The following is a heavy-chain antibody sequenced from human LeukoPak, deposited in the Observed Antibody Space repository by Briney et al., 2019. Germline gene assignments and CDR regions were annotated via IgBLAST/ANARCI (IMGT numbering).Heavy chain of an antibody. CDR1: GDIVSSNSAA. CDR2: TYYRSNLYN. CDR3: AREQESELWADDYYYYYMDV. Sequence: SQTLSLTCAVSGDIVSSNSAAWHWIMQSPARGLEWLGRTYYRSNLYNDYAVSVKSRITINPDTSKNQFSLQLNSVTPEDTAVYYCAREQESELWADDYYYYYMDVWGKGTTVTVSS. D-gene: IGHD5-18*01. V-gene: IGHV6-1*01. J-gene: IGHJ6*03.